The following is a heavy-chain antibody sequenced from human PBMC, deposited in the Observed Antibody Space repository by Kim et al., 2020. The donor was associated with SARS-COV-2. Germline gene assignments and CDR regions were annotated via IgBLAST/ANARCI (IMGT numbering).Heavy chain of an antibody. Sequence: STNYNPSLKSRVTISVDTSKNQFSLKLSSVTAADTAVYYCARAQDGADDYWGQGTLVTVSS. J-gene: IGHJ4*02. CDR2: ST. D-gene: IGHD3-10*01. V-gene: IGHV4-34*01. CDR3: ARAQDGADDY.